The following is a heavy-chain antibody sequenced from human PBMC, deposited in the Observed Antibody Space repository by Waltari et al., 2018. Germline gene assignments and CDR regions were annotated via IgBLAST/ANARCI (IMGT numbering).Heavy chain of an antibody. CDR2: FIPIFGTA. J-gene: IGHJ6*02. V-gene: IGHV1-69*01. Sequence: QVQLVQSGAEVKKPGSSVKVSCKASGGTFSSYAISWVRQAPGQGLEWMGGFIPIFGTANYAQKFQGRVTITADESTSTAYMELSSLRSEDTAVYYCARGRAVADNGPDYYYGMDVWGQGTTVTVSS. CDR1: GGTFSSYA. D-gene: IGHD6-19*01. CDR3: ARGRAVADNGPDYYYGMDV.